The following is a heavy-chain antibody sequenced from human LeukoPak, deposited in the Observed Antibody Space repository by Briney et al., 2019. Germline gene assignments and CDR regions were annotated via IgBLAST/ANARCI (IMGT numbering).Heavy chain of an antibody. J-gene: IGHJ3*02. CDR2: VYYSGST. D-gene: IGHD7-27*01. Sequence: TPSETLSLTCTVPGDSMSSYYWTWIRQPPGKGLEWIGYVYYSGSTNYNPPLKSRVTISTDTSKNQFSLKLSSVTAADTAVYYCARSKWGYAFDIWGQGTMVTVSP. CDR3: ARSKWGYAFDI. V-gene: IGHV4-59*01. CDR1: GDSMSSYY.